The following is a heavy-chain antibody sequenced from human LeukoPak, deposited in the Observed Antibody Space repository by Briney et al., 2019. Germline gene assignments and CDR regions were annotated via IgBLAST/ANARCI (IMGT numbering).Heavy chain of an antibody. J-gene: IGHJ4*02. CDR1: GFTFINAC. CDR3: TTNVDIVDTSLVYFDY. Sequence: GGSLRLSSAASGFTFINACMSWVRQAPGKGLEWVGRIKSKTDGGTTDYAAPVKGRFTISRDDSKNTLYLQMNSLKTEDTAVYYCTTNVDIVDTSLVYFDYWGQGPLVPVSS. V-gene: IGHV3-15*01. CDR2: IKSKTDGGTT. D-gene: IGHD5-12*01.